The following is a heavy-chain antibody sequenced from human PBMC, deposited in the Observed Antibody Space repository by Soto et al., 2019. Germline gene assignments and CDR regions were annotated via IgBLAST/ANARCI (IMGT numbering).Heavy chain of an antibody. CDR1: GFTFSSYS. CDR3: ARDHCRCRCGMDV. J-gene: IGHJ6*02. D-gene: IGHD4-17*01. Sequence: PGGSLRLSCAASGFTFSSYSMNWVRQAPGKGLEWVSSISSSSSYIYYADSVKGRFTISRDNAKNSLYLQMNSLRAEDTTVYYCARDHCRCRCGMDVWGQGTTVTVSS. V-gene: IGHV3-21*01. CDR2: ISSSSSYI.